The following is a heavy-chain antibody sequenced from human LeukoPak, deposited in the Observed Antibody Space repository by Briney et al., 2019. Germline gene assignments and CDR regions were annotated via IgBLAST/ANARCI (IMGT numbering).Heavy chain of an antibody. CDR3: ARGGAYYYDSSGYYWDY. D-gene: IGHD3-22*01. V-gene: IGHV4-30-2*01. J-gene: IGHJ4*02. Sequence: SETLSLTCAVSGGSISSAGYSWSWIRQPPGKGLEWIGYIYHSGSTYYNPSLKSRVTISVDRSKNQFSLKLSSVTAADTAVYYCARGGAYYYDSSGYYWDYWGQGTLVTVSS. CDR2: IYHSGST. CDR1: GGSISSAGYS.